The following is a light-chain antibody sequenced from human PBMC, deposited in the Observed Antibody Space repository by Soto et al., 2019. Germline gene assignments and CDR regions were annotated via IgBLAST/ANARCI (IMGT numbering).Light chain of an antibody. V-gene: IGKV1-39*01. Sequence: DIQMTQSPSSLSASVEAKSHITCRASQAITTNLLWYQQKQGKAPNLLIYAASNLKSGAPSRFSGSGSGTDFTLTINSLQPEDFATYYCQPGYSTPWTFGQGTKVEIK. CDR3: QPGYSTPWT. J-gene: IGKJ1*01. CDR1: QAITTN. CDR2: AAS.